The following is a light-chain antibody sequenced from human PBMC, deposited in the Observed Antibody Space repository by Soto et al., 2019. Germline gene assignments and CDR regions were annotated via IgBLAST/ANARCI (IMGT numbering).Light chain of an antibody. CDR1: ISDVGAYNY. Sequence: QSVLTQPSSVSGSPGQSITISFTGTISDVGAYNYVSWFQQHPGKAPTLIISEVSNRPSGVSNRFSGSKSGNAASLTISGLQAEDEADYFCFSFTTDWTHVFGTGTKVTVL. CDR3: FSFTTDWTHV. CDR2: EVS. V-gene: IGLV2-14*01. J-gene: IGLJ1*01.